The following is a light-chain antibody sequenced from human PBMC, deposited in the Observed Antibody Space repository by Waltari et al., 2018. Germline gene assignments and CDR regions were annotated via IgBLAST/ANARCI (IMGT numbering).Light chain of an antibody. CDR2: GAS. V-gene: IGKV3-15*01. CDR1: QSVSSN. Sequence: EIVMTQSPATLSVSPGERATLSCRASQSVSSNLAWYQQKPGQAPRLLIYGASTRATGIPARFSGSGSGTEFTLTINSLQSEDFAVYYCQQYNNWPPDTFGQGTKLEIK. CDR3: QQYNNWPPDT. J-gene: IGKJ2*01.